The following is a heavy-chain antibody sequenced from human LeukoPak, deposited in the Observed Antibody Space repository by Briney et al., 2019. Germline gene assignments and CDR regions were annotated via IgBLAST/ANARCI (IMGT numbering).Heavy chain of an antibody. J-gene: IGHJ6*02. V-gene: IGHV4-34*01. CDR2: INHSGST. D-gene: IGHD3-10*01. CDR3: ARGFYYTGMDV. Sequence: PSETLSLTCAVYGGSFSGYYWSWIRQPPGKGLEWIGEINHSGSTNYNPSLKSRVTISVDTSKNQFSLKLSSVTAADTAVYYCARGFYYTGMDVWGQGTTVTVSS. CDR1: GGSFSGYY.